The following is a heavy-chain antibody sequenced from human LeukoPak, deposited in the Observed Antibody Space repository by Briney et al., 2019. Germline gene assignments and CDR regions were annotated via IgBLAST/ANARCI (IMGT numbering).Heavy chain of an antibody. CDR1: GFTVSNTY. CDR3: ASGGGYSSAWHSSDY. J-gene: IGHJ4*02. Sequence: GGSLRLSCAASGFTVSNTYMSWVRQAPGKGLEWVSIIYSDGRTYYADFVKGRFTISRDNSKNTMYLQMNSLRAEDTAVYYCASGGGYSSAWHSSDYWGRGTLVTVSS. CDR2: IYSDGRT. D-gene: IGHD6-19*01. V-gene: IGHV3-53*01.